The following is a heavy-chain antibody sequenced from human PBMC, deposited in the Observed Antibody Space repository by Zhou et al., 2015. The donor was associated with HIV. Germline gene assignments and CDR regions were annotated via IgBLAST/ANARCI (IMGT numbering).Heavy chain of an antibody. CDR2: IWYDGSNK. J-gene: IGHJ6*02. CDR3: ARDDTFGGVIGHYYYYGMDV. D-gene: IGHD3-16*02. Sequence: QVQLVESGGGVVQPGRSLRLSCAASGFTFSSYGMHWVRQAPGKGLEWVAVIWYDGSNKYYADSVKGRFTISRDNSKNTLYLQMNSLRAEDTAVYYCARDDTFGGVIGHYYYYGMDVWGQGTTVTVSS. CDR1: GFTFSSYG. V-gene: IGHV3-33*01.